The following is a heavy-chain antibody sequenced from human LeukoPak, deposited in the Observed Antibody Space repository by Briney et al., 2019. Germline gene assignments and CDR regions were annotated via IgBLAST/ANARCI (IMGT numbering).Heavy chain of an antibody. D-gene: IGHD3-22*01. V-gene: IGHV3-49*03. CDR2: IRNQAYGGTA. CDR3: TTGMTKYSSGLDY. CDR1: GFTLGDYP. J-gene: IGHJ4*02. Sequence: GGSLRLSCTASGFTLGDYPMSWFRQSPGKGLEWVGFIRNQAYGGTAEYAASVKGRFIISRDDSKSIAYLQMNSLTTEDTAVYYCTTGMTKYSSGLDYWGQGTLVTVSS.